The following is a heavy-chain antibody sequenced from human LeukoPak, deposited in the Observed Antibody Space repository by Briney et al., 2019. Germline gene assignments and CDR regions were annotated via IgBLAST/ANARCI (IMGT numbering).Heavy chain of an antibody. D-gene: IGHD2-21*01. CDR2: IKQDGSEK. CDR3: ARYCGGDCYGMDV. J-gene: IGHJ6*02. Sequence: PRGSLRLSCTASGFTFSSYWMSWVRQAPGKGLEWVANIKQDGSEKDYVDSVKGRFTISRDNAKNSLYLQMNSLRAEDTAVYYCARYCGGDCYGMDVWGQGTTVTVSS. CDR1: GFTFSSYW. V-gene: IGHV3-7*01.